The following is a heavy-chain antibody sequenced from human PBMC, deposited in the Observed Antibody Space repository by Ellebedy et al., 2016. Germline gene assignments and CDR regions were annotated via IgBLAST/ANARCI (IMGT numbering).Heavy chain of an antibody. Sequence: SVKVSXKASRWTFTYRYLHWVRQAPGQALEWMGWITPYNGQTNYAQKFQDRVTITRHPSLHTVYMDLISLTNEDTGMYYCARSSLDSAEYYLESWGQGTLVTVSS. V-gene: IGHV1-45*02. CDR2: ITPYNGQT. CDR1: RWTFTYRY. J-gene: IGHJ4*02. CDR3: ARSSLDSAEYYLES. D-gene: IGHD6-6*01.